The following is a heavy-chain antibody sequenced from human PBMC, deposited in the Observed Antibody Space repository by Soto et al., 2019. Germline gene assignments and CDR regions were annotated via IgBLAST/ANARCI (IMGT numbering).Heavy chain of an antibody. V-gene: IGHV3-7*05. J-gene: IGHJ6*02. CDR3: ARDWGTPGRGSAVGYYSHYGMDV. CDR1: EFTFNTYW. CDR2: IKEDGSEK. D-gene: IGHD1-1*01. Sequence: EVQLVESGGGLVQPGGSLRLSCIASEFTFNTYWMNWVRQAPGKGLEWVANIKEDGSEKYYVDSVKGRFTISRDNAKNSLYLQMNRLRGEDTAVYYCARDWGTPGRGSAVGYYSHYGMDVWGQGTPVTVSS.